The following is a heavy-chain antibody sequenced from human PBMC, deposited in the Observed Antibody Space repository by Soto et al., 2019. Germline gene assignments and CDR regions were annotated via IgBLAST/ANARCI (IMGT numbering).Heavy chain of an antibody. Sequence: EVQLLESGGDLVQPGGSLRLSCAASGFTFSNYAMSWVRQAPGKGLEWVSVIRGSGGATNYADSGKGRFTVSRDNSKNLLFLQMNSLRAEDTAVYYCVKDFRGGYDWTHDWGQGTLVTVSS. D-gene: IGHD5-12*01. CDR2: IRGSGGAT. CDR1: GFTFSNYA. CDR3: VKDFRGGYDWTHD. J-gene: IGHJ4*02. V-gene: IGHV3-23*01.